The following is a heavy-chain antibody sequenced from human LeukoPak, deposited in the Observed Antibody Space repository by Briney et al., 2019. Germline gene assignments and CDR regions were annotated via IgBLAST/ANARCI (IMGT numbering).Heavy chain of an antibody. J-gene: IGHJ5*02. D-gene: IGHD6-6*01. CDR2: IYTSGST. V-gene: IGHV4-4*07. CDR3: ARVGRDIAARLWAWFDP. Sequence: PSETLSLTCAVCGGSFSGYYWSWIRQPAGKGLEWIGRIYTSGSTNYNPSLKSGVTVSVDTSKNQFSLKLSSVTAADTAVYYCARVGRDIAARLWAWFDPWGQGTLVTVSS. CDR1: GGSFSGYY.